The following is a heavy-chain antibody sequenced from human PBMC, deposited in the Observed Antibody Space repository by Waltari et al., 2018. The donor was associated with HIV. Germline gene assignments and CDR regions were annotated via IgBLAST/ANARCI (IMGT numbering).Heavy chain of an antibody. Sequence: QLQLQQWGAGLLKPSETLSLTCAVSGGSFSGYYWTSIRQPPGKGLQWIAEIYHSGAANYNPSLKSRVTISVDTSKNQFSLKLRSMTAADTAVYYCARLRWDASFYYGLDVWGQGTTVTVSS. V-gene: IGHV4-34*02. J-gene: IGHJ6*02. CDR1: GGSFSGYY. CDR3: ARLRWDASFYYGLDV. CDR2: IYHSGAA. D-gene: IGHD4-17*01.